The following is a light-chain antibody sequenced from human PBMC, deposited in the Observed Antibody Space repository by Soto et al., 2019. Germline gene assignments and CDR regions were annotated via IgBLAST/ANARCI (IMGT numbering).Light chain of an antibody. CDR1: RDISSS. Sequence: DVPMTQSPSSLSASVGDRVTITCRASRDISSSLAWYQQKPGKVPKLLIYAASTLHAGVQSRFSGSGSGTFFTLTINSLQPEDVATYYCQKDNSAPNTCGRGTRLESK. J-gene: IGKJ2*01. V-gene: IGKV1-27*01. CDR3: QKDNSAPNT. CDR2: AAS.